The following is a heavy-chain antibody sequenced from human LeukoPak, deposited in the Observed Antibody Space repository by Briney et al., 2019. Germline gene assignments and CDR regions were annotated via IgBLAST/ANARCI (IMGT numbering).Heavy chain of an antibody. Sequence: SETLSLTCAVYGGSFSGYYWSWIRQPPGKGLEWIGEINHSGSTNYNPSLKSRVTMSLNTSKNQFSLKLSSVAAADTAVYHCARQTGYYYYFMDVWGRGTTVTVSS. CDR2: INHSGST. V-gene: IGHV4-34*01. CDR1: GGSFSGYY. CDR3: ARQTGYYYYFMDV. J-gene: IGHJ6*03. D-gene: IGHD3-9*01.